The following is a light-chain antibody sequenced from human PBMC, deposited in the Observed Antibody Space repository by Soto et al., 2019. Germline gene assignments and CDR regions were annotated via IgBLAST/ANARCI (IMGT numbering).Light chain of an antibody. CDR1: QSVSSSY. J-gene: IGKJ1*01. CDR2: DTS. Sequence: LVLTQSPGTLSLSPGERATLSCRASQSVSSSYLVWYQQKPGQAPRLLIYDTSSRATGIPDRFSGSGSGTDFTLTISRLQPDDFATYYCQQYNSYPWTFGQGTKVDI. V-gene: IGKV3-20*01. CDR3: QQYNSYPWT.